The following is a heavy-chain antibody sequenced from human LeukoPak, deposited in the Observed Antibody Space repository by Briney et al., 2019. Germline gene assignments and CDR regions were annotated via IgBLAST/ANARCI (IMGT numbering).Heavy chain of an antibody. CDR2: IKQDGSEK. Sequence: PGGSLRLSCAASGFXFSNYWISWVRQAPGKGLEWVANIKQDGSEKYYVDSVKGRFTISRDNAKNSLFLQMNSLRAEDTAVYYCARDQWQWLGHFDYWGQGTLVTVSS. CDR1: GFXFSNYW. CDR3: ARDQWQWLGHFDY. V-gene: IGHV3-7*04. D-gene: IGHD6-19*01. J-gene: IGHJ4*02.